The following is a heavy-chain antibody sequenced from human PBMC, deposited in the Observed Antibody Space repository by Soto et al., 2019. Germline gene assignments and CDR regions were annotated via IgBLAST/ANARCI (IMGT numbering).Heavy chain of an antibody. CDR2: TSFDVSEK. CDR3: ARDQRPNSSSLYYYFYGMDV. J-gene: IGHJ6*02. Sequence: PGGSLRLSCAASGFIFSSFGVHWVRQSPGKGLGWVAVTSFDVSEKFYAESVRGRFNISRDNSKNTVYLHMNSLRPEDTAMYYCARDQRPNSSSLYYYFYGMDVWGQGTRVTVSS. D-gene: IGHD6-13*01. V-gene: IGHV3-30*03. CDR1: GFIFSSFG.